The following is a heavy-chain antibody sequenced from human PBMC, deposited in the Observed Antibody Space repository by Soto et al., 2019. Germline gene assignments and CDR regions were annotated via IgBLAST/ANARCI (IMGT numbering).Heavy chain of an antibody. CDR1: GYTFTSYG. J-gene: IGHJ5*02. D-gene: IGHD3-10*01. V-gene: IGHV1-18*01. CDR2: ISAYNGNT. Sequence: QVQLVQSGAEVKKPGASVKVSCKASGYTFTSYGISWVRQAPGQGLEWRGWISAYNGNTNYAQKLRGRGTMTPDPSPSTASLALRSLRSADPAVSSCARVSFGAPDWFDPWGQGTLVTVSS. CDR3: ARVSFGAPDWFDP.